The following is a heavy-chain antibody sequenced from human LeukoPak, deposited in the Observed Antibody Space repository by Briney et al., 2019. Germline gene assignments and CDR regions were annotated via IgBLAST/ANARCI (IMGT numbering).Heavy chain of an antibody. CDR2: INTISSTK. CDR3: ARGKIGYYYGDYDGY. D-gene: IGHD4-17*01. CDR1: GFTFSSYD. J-gene: IGHJ4*02. V-gene: IGHV3-48*02. Sequence: PGGSLTLSCAASGFTFSSYDMNWVRQAPGKGLEWVSYINTISSTKYYADSVKGRFTISRDNAKNSLSLQMNSLRDEDTAVYYCARGKIGYYYGDYDGYWGQGTLVTVSS.